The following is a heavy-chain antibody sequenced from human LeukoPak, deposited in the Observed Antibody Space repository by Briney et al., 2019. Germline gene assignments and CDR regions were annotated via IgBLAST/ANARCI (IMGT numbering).Heavy chain of an antibody. D-gene: IGHD6-19*01. CDR3: ARERGIAVAGSRYFQH. J-gene: IGHJ1*01. V-gene: IGHV1-18*01. CDR1: GYTFTSYG. CDR2: ISAYNGNT. Sequence: ASVKVSCKASGYTFTSYGISWVRQAPGQGLEWMGWISAYNGNTNYAQKLQGRVTMTTDTSTSTAYMELSSLRSEDTAVYYCARERGIAVAGSRYFQHWGQGTLVTVSS.